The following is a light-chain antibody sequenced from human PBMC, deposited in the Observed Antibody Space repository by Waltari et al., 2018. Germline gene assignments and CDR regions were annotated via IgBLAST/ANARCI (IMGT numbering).Light chain of an antibody. J-gene: IGKJ4*01. CDR2: GAS. Sequence: EIVLTQSPATLSLSPGERATLSCRASQSVSRSLAWYQQKPGQGPRLLIYGASNRATAIPDRFSGCGSGTDFTLTISSLEPEDFAVYYCQQYTDWPLTFGGGTKVEIK. V-gene: IGKV3-15*01. CDR3: QQYTDWPLT. CDR1: QSVSRS.